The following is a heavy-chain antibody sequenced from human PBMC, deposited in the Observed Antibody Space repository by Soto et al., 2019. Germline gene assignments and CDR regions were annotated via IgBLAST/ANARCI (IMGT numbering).Heavy chain of an antibody. D-gene: IGHD6-19*01. V-gene: IGHV1-69*01. CDR2: IIPIFGTA. Sequence: QVQLVQSGAEMKKPGSSVKVSCKASGGTFSSYAISWVRQAPGQGLEWMGGIIPIFGTANYAQKFQGRVTITADESTSTAYMELSSLRSEDTAVYYCARPNRIAVYYYYGMDVWGQGATVTVSS. CDR1: GGTFSSYA. J-gene: IGHJ6*02. CDR3: ARPNRIAVYYYYGMDV.